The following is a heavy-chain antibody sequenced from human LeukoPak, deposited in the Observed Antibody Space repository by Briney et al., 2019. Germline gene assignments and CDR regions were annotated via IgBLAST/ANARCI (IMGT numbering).Heavy chain of an antibody. V-gene: IGHV3-30*04. J-gene: IGHJ4*02. CDR2: ISYDGSDK. CDR1: GLTFSSYA. CDR3: ARGGRAKYYFEY. Sequence: GRSLRLSCAASGLTFSSYAMHWVRQAPGKGLEWVAIISYDGSDKHYADSVKGRFTISRDNSKNTLYLQMNSLRVEDTTVYYCARGGRAKYYFEYWGQGTLVTVSS. D-gene: IGHD3-16*01.